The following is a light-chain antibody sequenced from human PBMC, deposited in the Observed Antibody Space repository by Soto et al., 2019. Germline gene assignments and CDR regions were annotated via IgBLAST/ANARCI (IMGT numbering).Light chain of an antibody. J-gene: IGLJ2*01. CDR2: EVS. CDR1: NSDIGGYKS. V-gene: IGLV2-14*01. Sequence: QSALTQPASVSGSPGQSITISCTGTNSDIGGYKSVSWYQQYPGKAPKLIISEVSNRPSGVSNRFSGSKSGNTASLTISGLQPEDEADYYFISYTSITSLVVFGGGTKLTVL. CDR3: ISYTSITSLVV.